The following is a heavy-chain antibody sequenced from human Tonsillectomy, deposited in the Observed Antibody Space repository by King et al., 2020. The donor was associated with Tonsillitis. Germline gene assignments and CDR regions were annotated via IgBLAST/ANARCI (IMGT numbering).Heavy chain of an antibody. CDR1: GGSVSSGSYY. D-gene: IGHD3-3*01. CDR2: IYYSGST. V-gene: IGHV4-61*01. J-gene: IGHJ6*02. CDR3: ARERNYDFWSGRNYYGMDV. Sequence: QLQESGPGLVKPSETLSLTCTVSGGSVSSGSYYWSWIRQPPGKGLEWIGYIYYSGSTNYNPSLKSRVTISVDTSKNQFSLKLSSVTAADTAGYYCARERNYDFWSGRNYYGMDVWGQGTTVTVSS.